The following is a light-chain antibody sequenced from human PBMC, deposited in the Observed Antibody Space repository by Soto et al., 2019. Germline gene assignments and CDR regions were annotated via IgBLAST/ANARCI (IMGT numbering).Light chain of an antibody. CDR3: QQYGRSPWT. Sequence: EIVLTQSPGTLSLSPGASATLSCRASQSVSRSYLAWYQQKPGQAPRPLIYGASSRAIGFPDRFSGSGSGTDFPLTISRLEPEDFAVYYCQQYGRSPWTFGQGTKVEIK. V-gene: IGKV3-20*01. J-gene: IGKJ1*01. CDR2: GAS. CDR1: QSVSRSY.